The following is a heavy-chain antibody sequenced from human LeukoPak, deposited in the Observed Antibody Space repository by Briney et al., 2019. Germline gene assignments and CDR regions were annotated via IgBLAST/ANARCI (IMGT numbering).Heavy chain of an antibody. V-gene: IGHV3-30*18. CDR2: ISYDGSNK. CDR1: GFTFSSYG. Sequence: GGSLRLSCAASGFTFSSYGMHWVRQAPGKGLEWVAVISYDGSNKYYADSVKGRFTISRDNSKNTLYLQMNSLRAEDTAVYYCAKDLDCSSTSCYPDYWDQGTLVTVSS. CDR3: AKDLDCSSTSCYPDY. D-gene: IGHD2-2*01. J-gene: IGHJ4*02.